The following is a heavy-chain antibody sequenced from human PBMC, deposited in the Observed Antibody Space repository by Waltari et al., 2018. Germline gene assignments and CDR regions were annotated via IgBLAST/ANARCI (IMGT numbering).Heavy chain of an antibody. CDR1: GGTFSSYA. J-gene: IGHJ4*02. D-gene: IGHD4-17*01. CDR2: IIPIFGTA. Sequence: QVQLVQSGAEVTKPGSSVKVSCKASGGTFSSYAISWLRQAPVQGLEWMGGIIPIFGTANYAQKFQGRVTITTDESTSTAYMELSSLRSEDTAVYYCARGPPYTYGFDYWGQGTLVTVSS. V-gene: IGHV1-69*05. CDR3: ARGPPYTYGFDY.